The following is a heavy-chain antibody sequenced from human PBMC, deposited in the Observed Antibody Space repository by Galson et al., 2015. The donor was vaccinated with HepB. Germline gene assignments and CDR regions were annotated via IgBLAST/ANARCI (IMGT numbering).Heavy chain of an antibody. J-gene: IGHJ5*02. CDR3: ARALDIVAWGSIDKTNWFDP. Sequence: SVKVSCKASGYTFTGYYMHWVRQAPGQGLEWMGWINPNSGGTNYAQKFQGRATMTRDTSISTAYMELSRLRSDDTAVYYCARALDIVAWGSIDKTNWFDPWGQGTLVTVSS. V-gene: IGHV1-2*02. D-gene: IGHD2-2*03. CDR2: INPNSGGT. CDR1: GYTFTGYY.